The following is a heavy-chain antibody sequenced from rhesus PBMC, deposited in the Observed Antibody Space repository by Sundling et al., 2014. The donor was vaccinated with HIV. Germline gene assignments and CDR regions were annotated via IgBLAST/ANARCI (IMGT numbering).Heavy chain of an antibody. CDR2: IYGSSGNT. V-gene: IGHV4-147*01. D-gene: IGHD4-35*01. CDR3: ARGGINAVGSYVYGNYAFDS. J-gene: IGHJ4*01. CDR1: GASISTYW. Sequence: QVQLQESGPGLVKPSETLSLTCSVSGASISTYWWSWVRQPPGKGLEWIGRIYGSSGNTNYNPSLTSRVIISIDTSKNQFSLKLGSVTAADTALYYCARGGINAVGSYVYGNYAFDSWGQGALITVSS.